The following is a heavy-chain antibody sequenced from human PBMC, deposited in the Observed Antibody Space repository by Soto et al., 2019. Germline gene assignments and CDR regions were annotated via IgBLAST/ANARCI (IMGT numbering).Heavy chain of an antibody. CDR2: IIPIFGTA. V-gene: IGHV1-69*01. J-gene: IGHJ4*02. CDR1: GGTFSSYG. Sequence: QVQLVQSGAEVKKPGSSVKVSCKASGGTFSSYGISWVRQAPGQGLEWMGGIIPIFGTANHAQKFQDRVTITADESTSTAYMELTSLRSEDTAVYYFARDVVGATTYYFDYWGQGTLVTVSS. D-gene: IGHD1-26*01. CDR3: ARDVVGATTYYFDY.